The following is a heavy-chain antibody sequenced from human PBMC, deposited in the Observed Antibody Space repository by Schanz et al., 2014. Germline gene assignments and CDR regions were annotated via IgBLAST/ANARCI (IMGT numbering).Heavy chain of an antibody. Sequence: QVQLVQSGAEMKKPGASVKVSCEASRYTFNTYGLNWVRQAPGQGLEWMGWISAYTNNTNYAQKVQGRVTMTTDTSTGTAYMERRSLRSDDTALYYCTRGGYSYALSAFDIWGQGTMVTVSS. CDR3: TRGGYSYALSAFDI. CDR2: ISAYTNNT. J-gene: IGHJ3*02. CDR1: RYTFNTYG. D-gene: IGHD5-18*01. V-gene: IGHV1-18*01.